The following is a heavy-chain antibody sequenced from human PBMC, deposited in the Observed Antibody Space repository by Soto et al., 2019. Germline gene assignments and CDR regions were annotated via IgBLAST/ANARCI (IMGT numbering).Heavy chain of an antibody. CDR3: ARRAV. Sequence: EVQLVESGGGLVQPGGSLRLSCAASGFTFSTYSMNWVRQAPGKGLEWISYITTSSSTIYYADSVKGRFTISRDNAKNSLYLQMNSRRVEDTAVYYCARRAVWGQGTTVTVS. J-gene: IGHJ6*02. V-gene: IGHV3-48*01. CDR2: ITTSSSTI. CDR1: GFTFSTYS.